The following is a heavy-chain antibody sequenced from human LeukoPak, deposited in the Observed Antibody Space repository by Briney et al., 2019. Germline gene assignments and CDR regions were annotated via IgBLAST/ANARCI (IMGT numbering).Heavy chain of an antibody. D-gene: IGHD3-10*01. V-gene: IGHV3-48*02. CDR3: ARTGDYGSGSFRWRHFDY. Sequence: GGSLRLSCAASGFTFSSYSMNWVRQAPGKGLEWVSYISSSSSTIYYADSVKGRFTISRDNAKNSLYLQMNSLRDEDTAVYYCARTGDYGSGSFRWRHFDYWGQGTLVTVSS. CDR2: ISSSSSTI. CDR1: GFTFSSYS. J-gene: IGHJ4*02.